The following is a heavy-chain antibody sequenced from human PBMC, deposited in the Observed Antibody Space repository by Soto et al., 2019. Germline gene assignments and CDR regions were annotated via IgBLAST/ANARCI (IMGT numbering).Heavy chain of an antibody. V-gene: IGHV3-7*03. J-gene: IGHJ4*02. CDR1: GFTFSNYW. Sequence: SLRLSCAASGFTFSNYWMSWVRQAPGKGLEWVANRNQDGSEKYSVDSAKGRFTISRNNAQNSLYLQMNSLRAEDTAVYYCARSSPLSRSYFDYWGQGALVTVS. CDR3: ARSSPLSRSYFDY. CDR2: RNQDGSEK.